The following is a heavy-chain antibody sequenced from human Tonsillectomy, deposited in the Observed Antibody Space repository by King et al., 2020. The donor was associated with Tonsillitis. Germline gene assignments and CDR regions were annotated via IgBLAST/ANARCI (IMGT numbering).Heavy chain of an antibody. V-gene: IGHV3-66*01. CDR1: GFTVSSNY. Sequence: VQLVESGGGLVQPGGSLRLSCAASGFTVSSNYMSWVRQAPGKGLEWVSVIYSGGSTYYADPVKGRFTISRDNSKNTLYLQMNSLRAEDTAVYYCARDGRGYGDYLDYWGQGTLVTVSS. D-gene: IGHD4-17*01. CDR3: ARDGRGYGDYLDY. J-gene: IGHJ4*02. CDR2: IYSGGST.